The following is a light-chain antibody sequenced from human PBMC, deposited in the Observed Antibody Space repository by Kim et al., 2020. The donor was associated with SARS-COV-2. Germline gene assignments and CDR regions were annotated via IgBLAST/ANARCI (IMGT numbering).Light chain of an antibody. J-gene: IGLJ3*02. V-gene: IGLV3-1*01. CDR3: QAWDSSRV. Sequence: VSVSQGQTASITCSGDKLGDKYACWYQQKPGQSPVLVIYQDSKRPSGIPERFSGSNSGNTATLTISGTQAMDEADYYCQAWDSSRVFGGGTKLTVL. CDR2: QDS. CDR1: KLGDKY.